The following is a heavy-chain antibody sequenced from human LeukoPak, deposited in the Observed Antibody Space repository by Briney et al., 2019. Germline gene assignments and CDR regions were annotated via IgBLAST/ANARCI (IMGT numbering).Heavy chain of an antibody. CDR1: Y. CDR2: ISSSGSTI. V-gene: IGHV3-11*04. J-gene: IGHJ5*02. Sequence: YWGWIRQPPGEGLEWVSYISSSGSTIYYADSVKGRFTISRDNAKNSLYLQMNSLRAEDTAVYYCARVVAARNWFDPWGQGTLVTVSS. CDR3: ARVVAARNWFDP. D-gene: IGHD2-15*01.